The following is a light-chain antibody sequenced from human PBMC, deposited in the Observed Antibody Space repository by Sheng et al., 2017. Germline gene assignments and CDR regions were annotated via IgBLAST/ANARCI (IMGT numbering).Light chain of an antibody. J-gene: IGKJ1*01. CDR1: QSVSTW. CDR3: LQHYDFPWT. Sequence: DIQMTQSPSSLSASVGDRVTITCRASQSVSTWLAWYQQKPGKAPKVLIYKASTLERGVPSRFSGSGSGTEFTLTISSLQPEDFATYYCLQHYDFPWTFGQGTRVEIK. V-gene: IGKV1-5*03. CDR2: KAS.